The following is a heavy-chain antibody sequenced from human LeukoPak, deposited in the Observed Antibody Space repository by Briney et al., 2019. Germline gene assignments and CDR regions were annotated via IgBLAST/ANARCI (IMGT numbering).Heavy chain of an antibody. V-gene: IGHV4-34*01. Sequence: SETLSLTCAVYGGSFSGYYWSWIRQPPGKGLEWIGEINHSGSTNYNPSLKSRVTISVDTSKNQFSLKLSSVTAADTAVYYCARGSSSWSFQHWGQGTLVTVSS. CDR2: INHSGST. J-gene: IGHJ1*01. CDR1: GGSFSGYY. D-gene: IGHD6-13*01. CDR3: ARGSSSWSFQH.